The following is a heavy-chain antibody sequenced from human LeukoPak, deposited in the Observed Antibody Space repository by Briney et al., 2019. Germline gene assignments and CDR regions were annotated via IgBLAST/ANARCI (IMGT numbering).Heavy chain of an antibody. V-gene: IGHV3-23*01. Sequence: GGSLRLSCAASGFTFSSYAMSWVRQAPGKGLEWVSTIRFSDDTTYYADSVKGRFTVSRDNSKSTLNLQMNSLRAEDTAVYYCTKDQALGYTNHGDLWGQGTLVTVSS. J-gene: IGHJ4*02. CDR2: IRFSDDTT. CDR3: TKDQALGYTNHGDL. CDR1: GFTFSSYA. D-gene: IGHD5-24*01.